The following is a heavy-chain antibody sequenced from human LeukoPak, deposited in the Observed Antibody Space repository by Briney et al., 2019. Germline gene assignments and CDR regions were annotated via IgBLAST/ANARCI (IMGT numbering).Heavy chain of an antibody. V-gene: IGHV4-4*07. CDR2: IYTSGST. Sequence: SETLSLTCTVSGGSISSYYWSWIRQPAGKGLEWIGRIYTSGSTNYNPSLKSRVTMSVDTSKNQFSLKLSSVTAADTAVYYCARGPGYCSSTSCYKGWFDPWGQGTLVTVSS. CDR1: GGSISSYY. D-gene: IGHD2-2*02. J-gene: IGHJ5*02. CDR3: ARGPGYCSSTSCYKGWFDP.